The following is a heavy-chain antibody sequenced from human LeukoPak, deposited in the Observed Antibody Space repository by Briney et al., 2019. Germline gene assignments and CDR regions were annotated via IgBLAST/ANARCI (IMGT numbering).Heavy chain of an antibody. CDR3: ARSPGYYDILTPDY. CDR2: INPNSGGT. D-gene: IGHD3-9*01. CDR1: GYTFTGYY. V-gene: IGHV1-2*02. J-gene: IGHJ4*02. Sequence: ASVKVSCKASGYTFTGYYMHWVRQAPGQGLEWMGWINPNSGGTNYAQKLQGRVTMTTGTSTSTAYMELRSLRSDDTAVYYCARSPGYYDILTPDYWGQGTLVTVSS.